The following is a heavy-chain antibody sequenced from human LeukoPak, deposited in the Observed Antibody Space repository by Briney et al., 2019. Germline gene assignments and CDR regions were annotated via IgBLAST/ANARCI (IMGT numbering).Heavy chain of an antibody. V-gene: IGHV1-46*01. D-gene: IGHD3-10*01. CDR2: MNPSGGST. CDR1: GYTFTSYY. Sequence: ASVKVSCKASGYTFTSYYIHWVRQAPGQGLEWMGLMNPSGGSTNYAQKFQGRVTMTRDTSTSTVYMALSSLRSEDTAVYFCARGPSITMIRGGQWYYYMDVWGKGTTVTTSS. J-gene: IGHJ6*03. CDR3: ARGPSITMIRGGQWYYYMDV.